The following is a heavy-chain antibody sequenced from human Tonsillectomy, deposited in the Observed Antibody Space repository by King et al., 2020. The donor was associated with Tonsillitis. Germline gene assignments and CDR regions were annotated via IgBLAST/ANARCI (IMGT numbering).Heavy chain of an antibody. CDR1: GFTFSTYG. CDR3: ARDPTPTWYFDL. Sequence: VQLVESGGGVAQPGRSLRLSCAASGFTFSTYGMHWVRQAPGKGLEWVTVISYDGSNEYYADSVKGRFTISRDNSKDTLYLQMNSLRAEDTAVYYCARDPTPTWYFDLWGRGTLVTVSS. J-gene: IGHJ2*01. V-gene: IGHV3-33*05. CDR2: ISYDGSNE.